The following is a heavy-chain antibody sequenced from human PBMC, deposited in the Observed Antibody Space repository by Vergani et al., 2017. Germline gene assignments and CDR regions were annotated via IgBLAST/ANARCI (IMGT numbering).Heavy chain of an antibody. J-gene: IGHJ6*03. CDR1: GYTFTGYY. D-gene: IGHD4-11*01. V-gene: IGHV1-2*02. CDR2: INPNSGGT. Sequence: QVQLVQSGAEVKKPGASVKVSYKASGYTFTGYYMHWVRQAPGQGLEWMGWINPNSGGTNYAQKFQGRVTMTRDTSISTAYMELSRLRSDDTAVYYCASALQYYDYYYYYYMDVWGKGTTVTVSS. CDR3: ASALQYYDYYYYYYMDV.